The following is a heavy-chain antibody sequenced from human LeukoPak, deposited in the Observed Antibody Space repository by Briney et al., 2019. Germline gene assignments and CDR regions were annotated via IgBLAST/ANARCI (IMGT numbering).Heavy chain of an antibody. CDR1: GFTFSNYW. CDR2: ISGSGGST. CDR3: AKDGDSYDFWSGYSLGNYFDY. Sequence: GGSLRLSCAASGFTFSNYWMTWVRQAPGKGLEWVSAISGSGGSTYYADSVKGRFTVSRDNSKNTLYLQMNSLRAEDTAVYYCAKDGDSYDFWSGYSLGNYFDYWGQGTLVTVSS. D-gene: IGHD3-3*01. V-gene: IGHV3-23*01. J-gene: IGHJ4*02.